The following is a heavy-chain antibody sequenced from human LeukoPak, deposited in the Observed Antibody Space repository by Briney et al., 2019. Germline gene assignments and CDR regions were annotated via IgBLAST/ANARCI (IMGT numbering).Heavy chain of an antibody. V-gene: IGHV1-69*04. J-gene: IGHJ3*02. CDR2: IIPILGIA. CDR3: ARYTDPAGVSAFDI. Sequence: ASVKVSCKASGGTFSSYAISWVRQAPGQGLEWMGRIIPILGIANYAQKFQGRVTITADKSTSTAYMELSSLRSEDTAVYYCARYTDPAGVSAFDIWGQGTMVTVSS. D-gene: IGHD1-1*01. CDR1: GGTFSSYA.